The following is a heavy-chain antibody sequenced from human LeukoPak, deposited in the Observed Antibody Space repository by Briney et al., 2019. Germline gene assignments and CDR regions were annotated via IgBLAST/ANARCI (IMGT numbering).Heavy chain of an antibody. CDR1: GLTVSSNY. V-gene: IGHV3-53*01. Sequence: GGSLRLSCAASGLTVSSNYMSWVRQAPGKGLERVSVIYSGGSTYYADSVKGRFTISRDNSKNTLYLQMNSLRAEDTAVYYCARDSTSWSYYYYMDVWGKGTTVTVSS. CDR2: IYSGGST. D-gene: IGHD2-2*01. J-gene: IGHJ6*03. CDR3: ARDSTSWSYYYYMDV.